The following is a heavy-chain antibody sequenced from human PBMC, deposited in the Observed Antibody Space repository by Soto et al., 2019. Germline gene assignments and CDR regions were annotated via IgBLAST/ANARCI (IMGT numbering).Heavy chain of an antibody. CDR1: GYTFTSYG. CDR3: ARVYYYDSSGYPDY. J-gene: IGHJ4*02. D-gene: IGHD3-22*01. CDR2: ISAYNGNT. Sequence: ASVKVSCKASGYTFTSYGISWVRQAPGQGLEWMGWISAYNGNTNYAQKFQGRVTMTTDTSTSTVYIELRSLRSDDTAVYYCARVYYYDSSGYPDYWGQGTLVTVSS. V-gene: IGHV1-18*01.